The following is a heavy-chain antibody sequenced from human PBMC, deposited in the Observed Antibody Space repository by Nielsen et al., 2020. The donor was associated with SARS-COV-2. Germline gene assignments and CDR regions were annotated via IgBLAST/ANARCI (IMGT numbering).Heavy chain of an antibody. D-gene: IGHD3-10*01. J-gene: IGHJ4*02. Sequence: GGSLKISCAASGFTVSSNYMSWVRQAPGKGLEWVSVIYSGGSTYYADSVKGRFTISRDNSKNTLYLQMNSLRAEDTAVYYCAKVITMVRGEDFDYWGQGTLVTVSS. V-gene: IGHV3-53*05. CDR3: AKVITMVRGEDFDY. CDR2: IYSGGST. CDR1: GFTVSSNY.